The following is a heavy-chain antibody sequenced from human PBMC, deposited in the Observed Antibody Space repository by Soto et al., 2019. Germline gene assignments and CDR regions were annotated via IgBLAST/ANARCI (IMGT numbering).Heavy chain of an antibody. CDR1: SASISSYVW. D-gene: IGHD2-2*01. CDR2: IFHSGLT. Sequence: QVQLQESGPGLVKPPGTLSLTCSVSSASISSYVWWSWVRQPPGGGLEWIGEIFHSGLTNYHPSLESRVTISVDKSNNQFSLKLTSVTAADTAVYYCARHCFGTSCLENWGQGTLVTVSS. V-gene: IGHV4-4*03. J-gene: IGHJ4*02. CDR3: ARHCFGTSCLEN.